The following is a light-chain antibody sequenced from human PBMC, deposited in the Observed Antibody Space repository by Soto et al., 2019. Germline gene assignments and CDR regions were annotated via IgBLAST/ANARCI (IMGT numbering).Light chain of an antibody. CDR2: DAS. J-gene: IGKJ1*01. CDR1: QNINMW. CDR3: QHYSLDSPWT. V-gene: IGKV1-5*01. Sequence: DIQMTQSPSTLSASVGDRVTITCRASQNINMWLAWYQQKPGKAPKLLIYDASSLKSGVPSRFGGSGSGTDFTLTITSLLPDDCATYYCQHYSLDSPWTFGQGTKVEI.